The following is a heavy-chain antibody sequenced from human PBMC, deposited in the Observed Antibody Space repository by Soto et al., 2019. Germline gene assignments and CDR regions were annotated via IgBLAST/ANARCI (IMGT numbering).Heavy chain of an antibody. CDR3: ARDGITGRGYFDY. D-gene: IGHD1-20*01. J-gene: IGHJ4*02. CDR2: IYYSGST. CDR1: GGSISSGGYY. Sequence: SETLSLTCTVSGGSISSGGYYWSWIRQHPGKGLEWIGYIYYSGSTYYNPSLKSRVTISVDTSKNQFSLKLSSVTAADTAVYYCARDGITGRGYFDYCGQGPLVTVYS. V-gene: IGHV4-31*03.